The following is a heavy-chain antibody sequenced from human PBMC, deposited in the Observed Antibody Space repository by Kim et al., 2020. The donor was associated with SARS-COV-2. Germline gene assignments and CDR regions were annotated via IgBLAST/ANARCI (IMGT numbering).Heavy chain of an antibody. V-gene: IGHV1-2*06. CDR3: ARDYSLGGSYYFRNY. CDR1: GYTFTGYY. J-gene: IGHJ4*02. Sequence: ASVKVSCKASGYTFTGYYMHWVRQAPGQGLEWMGRINPNSGGTNYAQKFQGRVTMTRDTSISTAYMELSRLRSDDTAVYYCARDYSLGGSYYFRNYWGQGTLVTVSS. D-gene: IGHD1-26*01. CDR2: INPNSGGT.